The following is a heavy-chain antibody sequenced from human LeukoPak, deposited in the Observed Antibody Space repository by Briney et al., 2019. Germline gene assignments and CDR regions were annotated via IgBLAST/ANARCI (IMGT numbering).Heavy chain of an antibody. J-gene: IGHJ4*02. V-gene: IGHV4-39*01. CDR3: ARLQAVARYSDY. Sequence: PSETLSLTCTVSGGSISSGGYYWGWIRQPPGKGLEWIGSIYYSGSTYYNPSLKSRVTISVDTSKNQFSLKLSSVTAADTAVYYCARLQAVARYSDYWGQGTLVTVSS. CDR1: GGSISSGGYY. CDR2: IYYSGST. D-gene: IGHD6-19*01.